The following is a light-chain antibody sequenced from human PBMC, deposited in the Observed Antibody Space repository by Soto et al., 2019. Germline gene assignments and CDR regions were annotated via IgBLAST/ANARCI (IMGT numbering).Light chain of an antibody. V-gene: IGLV2-14*01. Sequence: QSVLTQPASVSGSPGQSITISCTGTSSDFAVYNYVSWYQVHPGKAPKLMIYAVSTRTSGVSNRFSGSKSGNTASLTISGLQAEDEADYYCSSHNPIGTLQIFGPGTKVHRP. CDR2: AVS. CDR3: SSHNPIGTLQI. CDR1: SSDFAVYNY. J-gene: IGLJ1*01.